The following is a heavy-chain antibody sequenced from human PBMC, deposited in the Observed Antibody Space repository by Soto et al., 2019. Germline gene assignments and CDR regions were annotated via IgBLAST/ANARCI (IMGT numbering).Heavy chain of an antibody. J-gene: IGHJ6*01. D-gene: IGHD1-1*01. CDR1: GFLFIEYG. CDR3: AIWWNDEEGVETMDV. Sequence: GGSLRLSCEASGFLFIEYGMHLVRQAPGKGLEWVAVIYYDGSNEHYSDSVRGRFTISRDNSKNMVFLQMHSLRAEDTATYYCAIWWNDEEGVETMDVWGQGTPVTVSS. CDR2: IYYDGSNE. V-gene: IGHV3-30*19.